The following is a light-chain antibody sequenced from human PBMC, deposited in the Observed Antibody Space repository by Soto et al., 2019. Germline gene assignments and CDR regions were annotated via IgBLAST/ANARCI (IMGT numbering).Light chain of an antibody. J-gene: IGLJ2*01. V-gene: IGLV3-1*01. CDR1: KLGDKY. CDR2: QDS. CDR3: QAWDSSTHVV. Sequence: SSELTQPPSVSVSPGQTASITCSGAKLGDKYACWYQQRPGQSPVLVIYQDSKRPSGIPERFSASNSGNTATLTISGTQAMDEADYYCQAWDSSTHVVFGGGTKLTVL.